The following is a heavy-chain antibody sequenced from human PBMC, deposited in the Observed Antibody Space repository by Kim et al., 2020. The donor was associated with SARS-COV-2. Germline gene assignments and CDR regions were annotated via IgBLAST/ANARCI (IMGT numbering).Heavy chain of an antibody. Sequence: GGSLRLSCAVSGFPFDTYGMHWVRQAPGKGLQWVAVIPSDGSKQYYAESVKGRFTISRDNAKNMLYLQMNNLRGEDTAVYYCAKGHYSSTSGALDYWGQGALVIVSS. CDR3: AKGHYSSTSGALDY. V-gene: IGHV3-30*18. CDR1: GFPFDTYG. D-gene: IGHD6-6*01. J-gene: IGHJ4*02. CDR2: IPSDGSKQ.